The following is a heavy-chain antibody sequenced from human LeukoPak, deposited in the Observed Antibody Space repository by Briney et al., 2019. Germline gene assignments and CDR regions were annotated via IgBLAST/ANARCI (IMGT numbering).Heavy chain of an antibody. CDR2: ISYDGSNK. V-gene: IGHV3-30*18. CDR1: GFTFSSYG. J-gene: IGHJ4*02. D-gene: IGHD1-26*01. CDR3: AKDGDIVGATLDH. Sequence: GGSLRLSCAASGFTFSSYGMHWVRQAPGKGLEWVAVISYDGSNKYYADSVKGRFTISRDNSKNTLYLQMNSLRAEDTAVYYCAKDGDIVGATLDHWGQGTLVTVSS.